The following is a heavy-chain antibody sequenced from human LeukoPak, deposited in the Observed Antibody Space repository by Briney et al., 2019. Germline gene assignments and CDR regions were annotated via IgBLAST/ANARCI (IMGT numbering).Heavy chain of an antibody. Sequence: EWIAYIYYSGSTNYNPSLKSRVTISVDTSKNQFSLKLSSVTAADTAVYYCARATEGTRADYWGQGTLVTVSS. D-gene: IGHD1-1*01. CDR2: IYYSGST. J-gene: IGHJ4*02. V-gene: IGHV4-59*01. CDR3: ARATEGTRADY.